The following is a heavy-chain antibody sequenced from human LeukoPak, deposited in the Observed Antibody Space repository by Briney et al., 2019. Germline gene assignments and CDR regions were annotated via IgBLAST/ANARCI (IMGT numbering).Heavy chain of an antibody. Sequence: SGTLSLTCTVSGGSISSYYWSWIRQPPGKGLEWIGYIYYSGSTNYNPSLKSRVTISVDTSKNQFSLKLSSVTAADTAVYYCARSMVRGVSWFDPWGQGTLVTVSS. CDR3: ARSMVRGVSWFDP. V-gene: IGHV4-59*01. D-gene: IGHD3-10*01. CDR2: IYYSGST. J-gene: IGHJ5*02. CDR1: GGSISSYY.